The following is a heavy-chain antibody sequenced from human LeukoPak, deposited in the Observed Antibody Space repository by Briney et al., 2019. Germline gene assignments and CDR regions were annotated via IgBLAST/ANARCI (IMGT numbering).Heavy chain of an antibody. Sequence: GGSLRLSCAASGSNFDDYGMHWVRQPPGKGLEWVSSISWNSDSTVYADSVKGRFLISRDNAKNSLYLQMSSLRPEDTALYYCAKHMRATNTYYFYGLDVWGQGTPVTVSS. CDR1: GSNFDDYG. CDR2: ISWNSDST. J-gene: IGHJ6*02. CDR3: AKHMRATNTYYFYGLDV. V-gene: IGHV3-9*01. D-gene: IGHD1-1*01.